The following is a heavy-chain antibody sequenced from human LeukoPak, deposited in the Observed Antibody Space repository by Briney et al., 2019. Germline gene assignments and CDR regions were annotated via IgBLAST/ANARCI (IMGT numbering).Heavy chain of an antibody. CDR2: IIPIFGIA. J-gene: IGHJ6*02. V-gene: IGHV1-69*04. Sequence: SVKVSCKASGGTFSSYAVSWVRQAPGQGLEWMGRIIPIFGIANYAQKFQGRVTITADKSTSTAYMELSSLRSEDTAVYYCATQVTTVPEKVNFRNWGYGMDVWGQGTTVTVSS. CDR1: GGTFSSYA. D-gene: IGHD4-17*01. CDR3: ATQVTTVPEKVNFRNWGYGMDV.